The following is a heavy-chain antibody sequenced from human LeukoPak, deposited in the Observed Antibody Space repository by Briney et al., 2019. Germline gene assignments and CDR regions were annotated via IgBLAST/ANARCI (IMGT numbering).Heavy chain of an antibody. D-gene: IGHD3-22*01. CDR2: ISWNSGSI. V-gene: IGHV3-9*01. J-gene: IGHJ4*02. Sequence: GRSLRLSCAGSAFTFDDYAMHWVRQAPGKGLEWVSGISWNSGSIGYADSVKGRFTISRDNAKNSLYLQMNSLRAEDTALYYCAKDKGGYYPRGYFDYWGQGTLVTVSS. CDR1: AFTFDDYA. CDR3: AKDKGGYYPRGYFDY.